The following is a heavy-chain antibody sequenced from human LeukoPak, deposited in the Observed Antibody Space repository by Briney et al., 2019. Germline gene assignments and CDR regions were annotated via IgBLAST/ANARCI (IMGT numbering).Heavy chain of an antibody. D-gene: IGHD2-2*02. CDR1: GGTFSSYA. CDR2: IIPIFGTA. V-gene: IGHV1-69*06. J-gene: IGHJ6*03. Sequence: GASVKVSCKASGGTFSSYAISWVRQAPGQGLEWMGGIIPIFGTANYAQKFQGRVTITADKSTSTAYMELSSLRSEDTAVYYCARGIVVVPAAISSYYYYMDVWGKGTTVTVSS. CDR3: ARGIVVVPAAISSYYYYMDV.